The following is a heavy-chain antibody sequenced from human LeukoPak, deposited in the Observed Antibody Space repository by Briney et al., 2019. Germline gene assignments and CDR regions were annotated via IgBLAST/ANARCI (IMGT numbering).Heavy chain of an antibody. V-gene: IGHV4-59*08. D-gene: IGHD3-3*01. CDR3: ARQDFYYYYMDV. Sequence: SETLSLTCTVSGGSTSHYSQSWIRQPPGKGLEWIGYIFYSGSTDYNSALKSRVTISLDPSKNQFSLKLTSVTAADTAVYYCARQDFYYYYMDVWGKGTTVTVSS. CDR2: IFYSGST. J-gene: IGHJ6*03. CDR1: GGSTSHYS.